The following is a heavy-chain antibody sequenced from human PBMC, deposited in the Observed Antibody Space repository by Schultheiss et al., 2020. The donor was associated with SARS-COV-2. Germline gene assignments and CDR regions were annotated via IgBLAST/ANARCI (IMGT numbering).Heavy chain of an antibody. CDR2: IYYSGST. CDR3: ARDLTRYYGMDV. J-gene: IGHJ6*02. Sequence: LRLSCTVSGGSISSGSYYWSWIRQHPGKGLEWIGYIYYSGSTYYNPSLKSRVTISVDTSKNQFSLKLSSVTAADTAVYYCARDLTRYYGMDVWGQGTTVTVSS. CDR1: GGSISSGSYY. D-gene: IGHD2-2*01. V-gene: IGHV4-31*03.